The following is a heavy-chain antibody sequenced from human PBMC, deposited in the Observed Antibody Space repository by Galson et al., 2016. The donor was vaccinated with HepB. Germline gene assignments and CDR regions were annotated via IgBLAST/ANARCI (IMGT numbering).Heavy chain of an antibody. CDR3: AREAAVAAFAVLWG. CDR2: IWSDGSNK. Sequence: SLRLSCAASGFTFSSHGMHRVRQTPGKGLEWVALIWSDGSNKYYADSVKGRFTISRDNSKNTLYLQMNSLTADDTAVYSCAREAAVAAFAVLWGWGQGTLVTVSS. J-gene: IGHJ4*02. CDR1: GFTFSSHG. D-gene: IGHD6-19*01. V-gene: IGHV3-33*01.